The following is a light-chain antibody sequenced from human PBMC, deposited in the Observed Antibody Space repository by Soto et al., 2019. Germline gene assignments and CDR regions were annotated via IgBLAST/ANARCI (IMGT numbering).Light chain of an antibody. J-gene: IGKJ2*01. Sequence: EIVLTQSPGTLYLSPGERATLSCRASQSVNNNYLGWYQQKPGQAPRLLIFGASNRATGIPDRFSGSGSGTDFTLTISRLEPEDFAVYYCQQYGSSPYTFGQGTKLEIK. CDR2: GAS. CDR1: QSVNNNY. CDR3: QQYGSSPYT. V-gene: IGKV3-20*01.